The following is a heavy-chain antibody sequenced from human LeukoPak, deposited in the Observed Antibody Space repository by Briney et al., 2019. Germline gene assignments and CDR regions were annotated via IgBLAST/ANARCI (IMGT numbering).Heavy chain of an antibody. J-gene: IGHJ4*02. D-gene: IGHD6-13*01. Sequence: PGGSLRLSCTASGFTFSSYWMNWVRQAPGKGLEWVANIKQDGSEKYYVDSVKGRFTISRDNAKNSLYLQMNSLRAEDTAVYYCARLTAAGNAKKTDFDYWGQGTLVTVSS. CDR1: GFTFSSYW. V-gene: IGHV3-7*04. CDR2: IKQDGSEK. CDR3: ARLTAAGNAKKTDFDY.